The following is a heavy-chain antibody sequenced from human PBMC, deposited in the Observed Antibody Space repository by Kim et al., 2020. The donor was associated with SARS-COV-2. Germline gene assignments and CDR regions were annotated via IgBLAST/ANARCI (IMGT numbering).Heavy chain of an antibody. Sequence: GGSLRLSCAASGFTFSSYCMHWVRQAPGKGLVWVSGINTDGRTTNYAAVEDRLFTSCENGGNKTFFLLMNLISADTAAYYYGTRDHLWGWGHGTVVTV. CDR3: GTRDHLWG. CDR1: GFTFSSYC. V-gene: IGHV3-74*01. J-gene: IGHJ4*01. D-gene: IGHD3-3*02. CDR2: INTDGRTT.